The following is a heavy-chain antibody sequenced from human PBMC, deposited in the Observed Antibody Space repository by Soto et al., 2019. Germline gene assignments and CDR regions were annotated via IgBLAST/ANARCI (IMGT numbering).Heavy chain of an antibody. D-gene: IGHD1-1*01. Sequence: QVQLQQWGAGLVKPSETLSLSCAVYGQSFSGHSWAWIRQSPGKGLEWIGEINERGTTYYNPSLKSRVTISADTSKNQFSLKLSSVSAADTAVYFCARGSGIVALPGELEDVNYDYWGQGTLVNVSS. V-gene: IGHV4-34*01. J-gene: IGHJ4*02. CDR2: INERGTT. CDR3: ARGSGIVALPGELEDVNYDY. CDR1: GQSFSGHS.